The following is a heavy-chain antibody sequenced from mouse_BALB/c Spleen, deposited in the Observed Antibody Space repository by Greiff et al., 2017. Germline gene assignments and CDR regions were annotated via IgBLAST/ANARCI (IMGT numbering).Heavy chain of an antibody. V-gene: IGHV1S135*01. J-gene: IGHJ1*01. CDR2: IDPYNGGT. Sequence: EVQVVESGPELVKPGASVKVSCKASGYAFTSYNMYWVKQSHGKSLEWIGYIDPYNGGTSYNQKFKGKATLTVDKSSSTAYMHLNSLTSEDSAVYYCAREGDYYGSSWYFDVWGAGTTVTVSS. D-gene: IGHD1-1*01. CDR1: GYAFTSYN. CDR3: AREGDYYGSSWYFDV.